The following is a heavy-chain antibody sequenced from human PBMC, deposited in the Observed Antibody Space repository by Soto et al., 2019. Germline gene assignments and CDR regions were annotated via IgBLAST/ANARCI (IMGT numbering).Heavy chain of an antibody. J-gene: IGHJ6*03. Sequence: ASVKVSCKASGYTFTGYAMHWVRQAPGQRLEWMGWINAGNGNTKYSQKFQGRVTITRDTSASTAYMELSSLRSEDTAVYYCARDLLYRRGTYYYYLDVWGKGTTVTGSS. V-gene: IGHV1-3*01. CDR1: GYTFTGYA. CDR2: INAGNGNT. CDR3: ARDLLYRRGTYYYYLDV. D-gene: IGHD2-15*01.